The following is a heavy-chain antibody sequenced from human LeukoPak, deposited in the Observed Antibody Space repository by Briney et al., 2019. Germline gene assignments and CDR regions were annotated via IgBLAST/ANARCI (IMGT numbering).Heavy chain of an antibody. D-gene: IGHD4-17*01. V-gene: IGHV1-69*04. J-gene: IGHJ4*02. CDR1: GGTFSSYD. CDR2: IIPILGIA. CDR3: ARDPTVTTVLDY. Sequence: ASVKVSCKASGGTFSSYDITWVRQAPGQGLEWMGRIIPILGIANYAQKFQGRVTMTRDTSTSTVYMELSSLRSEDTAVYYCARDPTVTTVLDYWGQGTLVSVSS.